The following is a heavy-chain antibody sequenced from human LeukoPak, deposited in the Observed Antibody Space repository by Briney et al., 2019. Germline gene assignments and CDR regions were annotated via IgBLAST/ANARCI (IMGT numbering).Heavy chain of an antibody. CDR1: GGSISSYY. V-gene: IGHV4-4*09. J-gene: IGHJ4*02. D-gene: IGHD2-2*01. CDR2: IYTSGST. Sequence: SETLSLTCTVSGGSISSYYWSWIRQPPGKGLEWIGYIYTSGSTNYNPSLKSRVTISVDTSKNQFSLKLSSVTAADTAVYYCARRCSSTSCYDYWAREPWSPSPQ. CDR3: ARRCSSTSCYDY.